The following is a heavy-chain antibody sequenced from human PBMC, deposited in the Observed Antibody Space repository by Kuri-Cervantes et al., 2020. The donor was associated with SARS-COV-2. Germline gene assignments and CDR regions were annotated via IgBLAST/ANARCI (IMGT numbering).Heavy chain of an antibody. CDR3: ARAIALWFGNDY. CDR1: GFTFSDYN. V-gene: IGHV3-48*01. J-gene: IGHJ4*02. CDR2: ISNGASTR. Sequence: GESLKISCAASGFTFSDYNMNWVRQAPGKGLEWIAHISNGASTRFYADSVKGRFIISRDNARNVVYLQMNSLRAEDTAVYYCARAIALWFGNDYWGQGTLVTVSS. D-gene: IGHD3-10*01.